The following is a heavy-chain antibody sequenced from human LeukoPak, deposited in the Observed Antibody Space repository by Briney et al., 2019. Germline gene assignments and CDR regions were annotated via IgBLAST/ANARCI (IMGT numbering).Heavy chain of an antibody. CDR3: ARHWEL. D-gene: IGHD1-26*01. V-gene: IGHV3-66*04. CDR2: IYSDETT. Sequence: GGSLRLSCAGSGLSVSSNYMSSVRQAPGKGLECVALIYSDETTYYADSVKGRFTISRDNSKSTLYLQMNSLGAEDTAVYYCARHWELRGQGTLVTVSS. CDR1: GLSVSSNY. J-gene: IGHJ4*02.